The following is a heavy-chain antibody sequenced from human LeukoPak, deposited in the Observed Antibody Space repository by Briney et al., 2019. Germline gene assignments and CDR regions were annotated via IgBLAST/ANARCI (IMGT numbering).Heavy chain of an antibody. CDR1: GYSVSSNNVA. Sequence: SQTLSLTCAISGYSVSSNNVAWNWIRQSPSRGLEWLGRTYYRSKWYNQYAVSVKGRVTVNPDTSKNQFSLQVNSVTPEDTAVYYCTREGSGIPGYFDYWGQGTLVIVSS. J-gene: IGHJ4*02. CDR2: TYYRSKWYN. D-gene: IGHD3-10*01. V-gene: IGHV6-1*01. CDR3: TREGSGIPGYFDY.